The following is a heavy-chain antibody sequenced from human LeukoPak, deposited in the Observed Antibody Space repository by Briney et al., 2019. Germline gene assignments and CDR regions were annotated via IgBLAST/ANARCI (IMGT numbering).Heavy chain of an antibody. CDR3: ARRRGYSYGFVETSSTYHNWFDP. Sequence: GESLKISCKGSGYSFTSYWIGWVRQMPGKGLEWMGIIYPGDSDTRYSPSFQGQVTISADKSISTAYLQWSSLKASDIAMYYCARRRGYSYGFVETSSTYHNWFDPWGQGTLVTVSS. CDR1: GYSFTSYW. J-gene: IGHJ5*02. D-gene: IGHD5-18*01. CDR2: IYPGDSDT. V-gene: IGHV5-51*01.